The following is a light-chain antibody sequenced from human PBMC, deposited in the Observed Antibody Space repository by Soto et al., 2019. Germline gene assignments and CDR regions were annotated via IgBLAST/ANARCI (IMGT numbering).Light chain of an antibody. Sequence: VVTQSPATLYVSPGASATRPCRASQRISSNLAWYQQKPGQAPRLLIYGASTRATGIPDRFSGGGSGKDFTLTISRLEPEECAVDYCQQFASYPLTFGGGTKVDIK. J-gene: IGKJ4*01. CDR3: QQFASYPLT. V-gene: IGKV3-15*01. CDR1: QRISSN. CDR2: GAS.